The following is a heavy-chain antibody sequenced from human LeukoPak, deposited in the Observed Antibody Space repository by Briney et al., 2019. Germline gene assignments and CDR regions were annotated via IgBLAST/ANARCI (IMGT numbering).Heavy chain of an antibody. V-gene: IGHV3-48*01. Sequence: GALRLSCAASGFTFSSYSMNWVRQAPGKGLEWVSYISSSSSTIYYADSVKGRFTISRDNAKNSLYLQMNSLRAEDTAVYYCARDIPPTNYYDSSGYLDYWGQGTLVTVSS. CDR2: ISSSSSTI. CDR3: ARDIPPTNYYDSSGYLDY. D-gene: IGHD3-22*01. J-gene: IGHJ4*02. CDR1: GFTFSSYS.